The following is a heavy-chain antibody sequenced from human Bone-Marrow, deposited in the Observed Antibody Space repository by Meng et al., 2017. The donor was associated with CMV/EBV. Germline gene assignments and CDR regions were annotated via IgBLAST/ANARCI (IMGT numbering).Heavy chain of an antibody. CDR1: GGSFSGYY. J-gene: IGHJ4*02. CDR3: LELDSDY. D-gene: IGHD1-7*01. Sequence: SETLSLTCAVYGGSFSGYYWSWIRQPPGKGLEWIGEINHSGSTNYNPSLKSRVTISVDTSKNQFSLKLSSVTAADTAVYYCLELDSDYWGQGTLVTVSS. V-gene: IGHV4-34*03. CDR2: INHSGST.